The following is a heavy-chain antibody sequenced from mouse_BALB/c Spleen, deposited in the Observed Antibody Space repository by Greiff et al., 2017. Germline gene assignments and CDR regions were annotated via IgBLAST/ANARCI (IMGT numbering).Heavy chain of an antibody. CDR3: TRFGSSYAMDY. CDR1: GYTFTSYY. D-gene: IGHD1-1*01. Sequence: VQLQQSGAELVKPGASVKLSCKASGYTFTSYYMNWVKQRTGQGLEWIGEINPSNCGTNFNEKFKRKAKLTVDKYSSTAYMQLSSLTSEDSAVYYCTRFGSSYAMDYWGQGTSVTVSS. V-gene: IGHV1S81*02. J-gene: IGHJ4*01. CDR2: INPSNCGT.